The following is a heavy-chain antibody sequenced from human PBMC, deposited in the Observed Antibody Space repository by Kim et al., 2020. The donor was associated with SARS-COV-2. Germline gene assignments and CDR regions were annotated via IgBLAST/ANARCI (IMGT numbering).Heavy chain of an antibody. Sequence: GGSLRLSCAASGFTFSSYGMHWVRQAPGKGLEWVAVISYDGSNKYYADSVKGRFTISRDNSKNTLYLQMNSLRAEDTAVYYCAKPLYNWNDVGAFDIWGQGTMVTVSS. J-gene: IGHJ3*02. CDR3: AKPLYNWNDVGAFDI. D-gene: IGHD1-1*01. CDR1: GFTFSSYG. CDR2: ISYDGSNK. V-gene: IGHV3-30*18.